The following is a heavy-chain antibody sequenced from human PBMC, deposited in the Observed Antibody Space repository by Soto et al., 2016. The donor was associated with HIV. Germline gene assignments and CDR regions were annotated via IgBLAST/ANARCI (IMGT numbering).Heavy chain of an antibody. Sequence: QVHLQESGPGLVKPSGTLSLTCAVSGGSISSSHWWSWVRQPPGKGLEWIGEVFHSGTTNYNLSLKSRVIISVDKSKNQFSLKVTSVTAADTAVYYCARHYVSGSYPISQYGMDVWGQGTTVTVSS. CDR1: GGSISSSHW. D-gene: IGHD3-10*01. CDR2: VFHSGTT. J-gene: IGHJ6*02. CDR3: ARHYVSGSYPISQYGMDV. V-gene: IGHV4-4*02.